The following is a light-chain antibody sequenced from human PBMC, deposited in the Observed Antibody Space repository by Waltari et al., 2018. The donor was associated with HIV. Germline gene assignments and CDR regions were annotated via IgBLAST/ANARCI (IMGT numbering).Light chain of an antibody. CDR2: QDS. Sequence: SYELTQPPSVSVSPGPTASITCSGDKLGDKYACWYQQKPGQSPVVVIYQDSKRPSGIPERFSGSNSGNTATLTISGTQAMDEADYYCQAWDSSTGVFGTGTKVTV. V-gene: IGLV3-1*01. CDR3: QAWDSSTGV. J-gene: IGLJ1*01. CDR1: KLGDKY.